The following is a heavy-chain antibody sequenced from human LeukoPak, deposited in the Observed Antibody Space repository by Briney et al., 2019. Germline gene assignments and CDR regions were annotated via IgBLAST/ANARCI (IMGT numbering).Heavy chain of an antibody. CDR1: GFTCSNYW. CDR3: ARDRWGYSYGGD. Sequence: PGGSLRLSCAASGFTCSNYWMSWVRQAPGKGLEWVANIKQDGSEKYYVDSVKGRFTISRDNAKNSLYLQMNSLRAEDTAVYYCARDRWGYSYGGDWGQGTLVTVSS. CDR2: IKQDGSEK. D-gene: IGHD5-18*01. J-gene: IGHJ4*02. V-gene: IGHV3-7*01.